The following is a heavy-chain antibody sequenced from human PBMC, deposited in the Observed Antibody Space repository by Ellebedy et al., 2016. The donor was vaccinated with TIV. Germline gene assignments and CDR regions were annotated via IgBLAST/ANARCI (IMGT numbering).Heavy chain of an antibody. D-gene: IGHD3-10*01. V-gene: IGHV1-69*13. Sequence: ASVKVSCKASGGTFSSYAISWVRQAPGQGLEWMGGIIPIFGTANYAQKFQGRVTITADESTSTAYMELSSLRSEDTAVYYCAAGEGMVRGVIEAPFDYWGQGTLVTVSS. CDR3: AAGEGMVRGVIEAPFDY. CDR1: GGTFSSYA. CDR2: IIPIFGTA. J-gene: IGHJ4*02.